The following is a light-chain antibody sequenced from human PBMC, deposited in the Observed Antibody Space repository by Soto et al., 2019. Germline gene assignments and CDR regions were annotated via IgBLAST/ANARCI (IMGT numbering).Light chain of an antibody. CDR3: SSYTSSSTG. CDR2: DVS. CDR1: SSDVGGYNY. J-gene: IGLJ1*01. V-gene: IGLV2-14*01. Sequence: QSVLTQPASVSGSPGQSITISCTGTSSDVGGYNYVSWYQQHPGKAPKLMIYDVSNRPSGVSNRFSGSKSGNTAALPISGLQAEDEADYYCSSYTSSSTGFGTGTKLTVL.